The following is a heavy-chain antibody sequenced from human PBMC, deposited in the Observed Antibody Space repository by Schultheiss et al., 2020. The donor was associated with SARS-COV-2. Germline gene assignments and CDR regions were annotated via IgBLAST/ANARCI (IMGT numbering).Heavy chain of an antibody. Sequence: GGSLRLSCAASGFTFSSYAMNWVRQAPGKGLEWVSYISSSSSTIYYADSVKGRFTISRDNAKNSLYLQMNSLRAEDTAVYYCARDRHYYDSSGYYVHWGQGTLVTVSS. J-gene: IGHJ4*02. V-gene: IGHV3-48*04. CDR1: GFTFSSYA. D-gene: IGHD3-22*01. CDR3: ARDRHYYDSSGYYVH. CDR2: ISSSSSTI.